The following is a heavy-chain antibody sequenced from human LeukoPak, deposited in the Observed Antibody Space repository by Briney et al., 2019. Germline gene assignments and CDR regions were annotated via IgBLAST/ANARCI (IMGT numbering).Heavy chain of an antibody. D-gene: IGHD3-9*01. CDR3: ARGVRIVLRHFDWLPNDLNWFDP. V-gene: IGHV4-34*01. CDR1: GGSFSGYY. Sequence: PSETLSLTCAVYGGSFSGYYWSWIRQPPGKGLEWIGEINHSGSTNYNPSLKSRVTISVDTSKNQFSLKLSSVTAADTAVYYCARGVRIVLRHFDWLPNDLNWFDPWGQGTLVTVSS. J-gene: IGHJ5*02. CDR2: INHSGST.